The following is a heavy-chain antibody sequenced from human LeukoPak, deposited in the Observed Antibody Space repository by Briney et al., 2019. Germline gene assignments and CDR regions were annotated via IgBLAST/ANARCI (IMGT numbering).Heavy chain of an antibody. J-gene: IGHJ4*02. CDR3: AREGFTAAAGFDY. V-gene: IGHV3-21*01. D-gene: IGHD6-13*01. Sequence: GGSLRLSCAASGFTFSIYSMNWVRQAPGKGLEWVSSISFSSSYTYYADSLKGRFTISRDNAKNSLYLQMNSLRAEDTAVYYCAREGFTAAAGFDYWGQGTLVTVSS. CDR2: ISFSSSYT. CDR1: GFTFSIYS.